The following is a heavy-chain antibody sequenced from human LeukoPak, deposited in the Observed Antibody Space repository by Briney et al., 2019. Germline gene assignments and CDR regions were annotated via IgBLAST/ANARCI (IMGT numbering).Heavy chain of an antibody. Sequence: GGSLRLSCAASGFTFSDYYMSWIRQAPGKGLEWVSYISSSSSYIYYADSVKDRFTISRDNAKNSLYLQMNILRVEDTAVYYCARDIPRGSTHLDYWGQGTLVTVSA. CDR2: ISSSSSYI. CDR3: ARDIPRGSTHLDY. J-gene: IGHJ4*02. D-gene: IGHD1-26*01. CDR1: GFTFSDYY. V-gene: IGHV3-11*06.